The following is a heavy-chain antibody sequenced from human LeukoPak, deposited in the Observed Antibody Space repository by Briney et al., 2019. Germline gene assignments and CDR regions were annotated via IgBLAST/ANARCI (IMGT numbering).Heavy chain of an antibody. CDR2: ISSSGAGT. V-gene: IGHV3-23*01. CDR3: ARVTFGFSNY. J-gene: IGHJ4*02. CDR1: GFTFSSDV. D-gene: IGHD2-21*02. Sequence: PGGSLRLSCVASGFTFSSDVMSWVRQAPGKGLAWVSRISSSGAGTFYADSVKGRFTISRDNSKNTVDLQMNSLRAEDTAVYSCARVTFGFSNYWGQGTLVTVSS.